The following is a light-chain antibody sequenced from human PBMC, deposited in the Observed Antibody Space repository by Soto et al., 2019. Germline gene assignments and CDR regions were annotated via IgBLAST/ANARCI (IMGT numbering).Light chain of an antibody. V-gene: IGKV1-39*01. CDR1: QNIDNY. Sequence: DIPMTQSPSSLSAFVGDRVTITCRASQNIDNYLNWYQQKPGKAPKLLIYAASTLQSGVPSRFSGSGSGTDFTLTISSLQPEDFATYYCQQSYNALTWTFGQGTKVEMK. J-gene: IGKJ1*01. CDR2: AAS. CDR3: QQSYNALTWT.